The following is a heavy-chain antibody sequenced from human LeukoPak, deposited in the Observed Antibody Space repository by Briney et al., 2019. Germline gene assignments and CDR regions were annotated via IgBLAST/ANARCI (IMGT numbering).Heavy chain of an antibody. V-gene: IGHV1-2*02. CDR3: ARGPVVVVAATRYWFDP. J-gene: IGHJ5*02. CDR2: INPNSGGT. D-gene: IGHD2-15*01. Sequence: GASVKVSCKASGYTFTGYYMHWVRQAPGQGLEWMGWINPNSGGTNYAQKFQGRVTMTRDTSISTAYMELSRLRSDDTAVYYCARGPVVVVAATRYWFDPWGQGTLVTVSS. CDR1: GYTFTGYY.